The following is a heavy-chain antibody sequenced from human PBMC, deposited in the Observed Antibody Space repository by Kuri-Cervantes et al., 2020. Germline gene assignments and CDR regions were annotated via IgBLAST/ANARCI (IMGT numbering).Heavy chain of an antibody. CDR2: ISAYNGDT. D-gene: IGHD2-21*02. CDR3: SGGPVVPAPPFDS. CDR1: GYTFPSYG. J-gene: IGHJ4*02. V-gene: IGHV1-18*01. Sequence: ASVKVSCKASGYTFPSYGISWVRQAPGKGLEWMGWISAYNGDTNYAQNLQGRVTMTTDTSTSTAYMELRSLRSEDTAVYYCSGGPVVPAPPFDSWGQGTLVTVSS.